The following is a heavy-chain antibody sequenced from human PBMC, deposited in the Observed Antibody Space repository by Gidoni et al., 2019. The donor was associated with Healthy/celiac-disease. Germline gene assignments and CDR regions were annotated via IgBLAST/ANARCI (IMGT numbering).Heavy chain of an antibody. CDR2: INHSGST. V-gene: IGHV4-34*01. CDR1: GGSFSGYY. CDR3: ASSIDYYYYYMDV. J-gene: IGHJ6*03. Sequence: QVQLQQWGAGLLKPSETLSLPCAVYGGSFSGYYWSWIRQPPGKGLEWIGEINHSGSTNYNPSLKSRVTISVDTSKNQFSLKLSSVTAADTAVYYCASSIDYYYYYMDVWGKGTTVTVSS. D-gene: IGHD2-21*01.